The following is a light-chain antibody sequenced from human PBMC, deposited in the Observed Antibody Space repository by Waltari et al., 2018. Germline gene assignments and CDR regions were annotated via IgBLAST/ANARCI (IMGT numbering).Light chain of an antibody. V-gene: IGLV1-47*01. Sequence: QSVLTQPPSASGTPGQRVPIPCSGSSSNIGSNHVYWYQQLPGTAPNLLIYRNNQRPSGVPDRFSGSKSGTSASLAISGLRSEDEADFYCAAWDDSLSGPVFGGGTMLTVL. CDR3: AAWDDSLSGPV. CDR2: RNN. CDR1: SSNIGSNH. J-gene: IGLJ2*01.